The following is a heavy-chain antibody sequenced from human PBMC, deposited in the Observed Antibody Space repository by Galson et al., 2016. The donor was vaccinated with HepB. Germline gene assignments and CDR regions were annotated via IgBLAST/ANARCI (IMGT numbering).Heavy chain of an antibody. D-gene: IGHD2-2*01. V-gene: IGHV7-4-1*02. CDR1: GYSFANYT. CDR2: VNTNTGNS. Sequence: SVKVSCQASGYSFANYTMNWVRQAPGQGLEWKGWVNTNTGNSLYAEDFTGRFVLSLDASVSTAYLQISSLKAEDTAVHYCARALIRSAGTAVVFGYWGQGTLFTVSS. CDR3: ARALIRSAGTAVVFGY. J-gene: IGHJ4*02.